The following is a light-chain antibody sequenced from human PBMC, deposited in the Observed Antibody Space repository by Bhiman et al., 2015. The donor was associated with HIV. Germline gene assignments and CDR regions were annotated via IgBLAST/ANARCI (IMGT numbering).Light chain of an antibody. V-gene: IGLV2-14*03. CDR3: GSYTTSSPPYV. CDR1: NSDIGGYDY. CDR2: DVT. J-gene: IGLJ1*01. Sequence: QSALTQPASVSGSPGQSITISCTGTNSDIGGYDYVSWYQQHPGKAPKLVIYDVTNRPSGVSDRFSGSKSGNTASLTISGLQAEDEADYYCGSYTTSSPPYVFGTGTKVTVL.